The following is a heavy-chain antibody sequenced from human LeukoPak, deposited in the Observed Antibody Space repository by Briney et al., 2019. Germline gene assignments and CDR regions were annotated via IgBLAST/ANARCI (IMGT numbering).Heavy chain of an antibody. CDR1: GYTLTELS. CDR2: FDPEDGET. J-gene: IGHJ4*02. V-gene: IGHV1-24*01. Sequence: ASVKVSCKVSGYTLTELSMHWVRQAPGKGLEWMGGFDPEDGETIYAQKFQGRVTMTEDTSTDTAYMELSSLRSVDTAVYYCALLSTYYYGSGSYYVTGFDYWGQGTLVTVSS. CDR3: ALLSTYYYGSGSYYVTGFDY. D-gene: IGHD3-10*01.